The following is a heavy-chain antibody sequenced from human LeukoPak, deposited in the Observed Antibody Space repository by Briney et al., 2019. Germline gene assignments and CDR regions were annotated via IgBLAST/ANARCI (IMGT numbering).Heavy chain of an antibody. Sequence: GASVKVSCKASGYTFTSYAISWVRQAPGQGLEWMGWINPNSGGTNYAQKFQGRVTMTRDTSISTAYMELSRLRSDDTAVYYCARVRGTFYDSSGYYSNYFDYWGQGTLVTVSS. J-gene: IGHJ4*02. D-gene: IGHD3-22*01. V-gene: IGHV1-2*02. CDR3: ARVRGTFYDSSGYYSNYFDY. CDR2: INPNSGGT. CDR1: GYTFTSYA.